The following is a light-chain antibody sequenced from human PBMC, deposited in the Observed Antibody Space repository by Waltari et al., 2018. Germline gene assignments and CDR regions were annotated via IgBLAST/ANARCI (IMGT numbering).Light chain of an antibody. CDR3: LLFYGGAYV. CDR1: TGAVTSGSF. CDR2: SAN. Sequence: QTVVTQEPSLTVSPGGTVTLTCASSTGAVTSGSFPTWVQQSPGQPPRSLLYSANNKHPWAPARFSGSLIGGKAALTLSGVQPEDEAEYYCLLFYGGAYVFGTGTKLTVL. V-gene: IGLV7-43*01. J-gene: IGLJ1*01.